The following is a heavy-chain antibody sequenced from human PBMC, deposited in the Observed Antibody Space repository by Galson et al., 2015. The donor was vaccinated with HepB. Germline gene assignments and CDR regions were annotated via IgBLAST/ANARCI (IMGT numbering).Heavy chain of an antibody. D-gene: IGHD3-16*01. J-gene: IGHJ3*02. CDR3: ARVNFYDYIWGSPDAFDI. CDR1: GFTFSSYW. CDR2: IKQDGSEK. V-gene: IGHV3-7*01. Sequence: SLRLSCAASGFTFSSYWMSWVRQAPGKGLEWVANIKQDGSEKYYVDSVKGRFTISRDNAKNSLYLQMNSLRAEDTAVYYCARVNFYDYIWGSPDAFDIWGQGTMVTVSS.